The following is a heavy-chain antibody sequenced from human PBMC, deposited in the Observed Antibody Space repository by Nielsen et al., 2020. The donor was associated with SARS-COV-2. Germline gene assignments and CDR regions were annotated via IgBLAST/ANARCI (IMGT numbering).Heavy chain of an antibody. Sequence: SETLSLTCTVSGGSISSYYWSWIRQPPGKGLEWIGYIYYSGSTNYNPSLKSRVTISVDTSKNQFSLKLSSVTAADTAVYYCARDPGYPTDYWGQGTLVTVSS. CDR1: GGSISSYY. CDR3: ARDPGYPTDY. CDR2: IYYSGST. D-gene: IGHD5-12*01. J-gene: IGHJ4*02. V-gene: IGHV4-59*12.